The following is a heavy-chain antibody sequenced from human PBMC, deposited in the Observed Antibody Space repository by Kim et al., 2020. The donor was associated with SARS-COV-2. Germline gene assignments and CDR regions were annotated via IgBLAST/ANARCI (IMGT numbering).Heavy chain of an antibody. CDR2: IYHSGST. CDR3: ARSGGIAVAGPHLDNYYYYYYGMDV. J-gene: IGHJ6*02. Sequence: SETLSLTCAVSGGSISSSNWWSWVRQPPGKGLEWIGEIYHSGSTNYNPSLKSRVTISVDKSKNQFSLKLSSVTAADTAVYYCARSGGIAVAGPHLDNYYYYYYGMDVWGQGTTVTVSS. CDR1: GGSISSSNW. V-gene: IGHV4-4*02. D-gene: IGHD6-19*01.